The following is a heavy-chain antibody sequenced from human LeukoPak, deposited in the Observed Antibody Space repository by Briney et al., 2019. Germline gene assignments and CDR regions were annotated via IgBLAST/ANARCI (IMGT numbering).Heavy chain of an antibody. CDR3: ARDWRPSAIGSYYGMDV. D-gene: IGHD2-2*02. CDR2: ISSSSSYI. V-gene: IGHV3-21*01. Sequence: PGGSLRLSCAASGFTFSSYSMNWVRQAPGKGLEWVSSISSSSSYIYYADSVKGRFTISRDNAKNSLYLQMNSLRAEDTAVYYCARDWRPSAIGSYYGMDVWGQGTTVTVSS. CDR1: GFTFSSYS. J-gene: IGHJ6*02.